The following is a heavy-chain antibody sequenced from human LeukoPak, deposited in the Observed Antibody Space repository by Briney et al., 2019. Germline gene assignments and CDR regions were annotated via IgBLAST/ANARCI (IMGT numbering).Heavy chain of an antibody. CDR3: ARGPFGYCSSTSCYFGY. J-gene: IGHJ4*02. V-gene: IGHV4-34*01. CDR1: GGSFSGYY. Sequence: SETLSLTCAVYGGSFSGYYWSWIRQPPGKGLEWIGEINHSGSTNYNPSLKGRVTISVDTSKNQFSLKLSSVTAADTAVYYCARGPFGYCSSTSCYFGYWGQGTLVTVSS. D-gene: IGHD2-2*03. CDR2: INHSGST.